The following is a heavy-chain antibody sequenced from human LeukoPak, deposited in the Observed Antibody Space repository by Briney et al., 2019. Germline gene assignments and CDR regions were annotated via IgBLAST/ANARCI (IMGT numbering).Heavy chain of an antibody. J-gene: IGHJ4*02. V-gene: IGHV5-10-1*01. Sequence: GESLKISCKAYGFSFTSYWISWVRQMPGKGLEWMGRIDPSDSYTNYSPSFQGHVTISADKSISTAYLQWSSLKASDTAMYYCARRGKNYYGSGTYYWGQGTLVTVSS. CDR3: ARRGKNYYGSGTYY. CDR2: IDPSDSYT. D-gene: IGHD3-10*01. CDR1: GFSFTSYW.